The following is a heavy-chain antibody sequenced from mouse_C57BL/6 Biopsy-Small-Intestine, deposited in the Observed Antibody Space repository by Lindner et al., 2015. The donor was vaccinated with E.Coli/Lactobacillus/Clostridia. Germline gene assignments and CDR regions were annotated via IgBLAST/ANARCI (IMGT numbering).Heavy chain of an antibody. D-gene: IGHD2-2*01. J-gene: IGHJ1*01. CDR3: ATNYGSGSSNYGLDV. CDR2: ISVYNGNT. CDR1: GYTFTTYG. Sequence: SVKVSCKASGYTFTTYGIGWVRQAPGQGLEWMGWISVYNGNTNYAQKFQGRVTMTTDTSTSTAYLELRSLRSDDTAVYYCATNYGSGSSNYGLDVWGQGTTVTVSS. V-gene: IGHV1-74*01.